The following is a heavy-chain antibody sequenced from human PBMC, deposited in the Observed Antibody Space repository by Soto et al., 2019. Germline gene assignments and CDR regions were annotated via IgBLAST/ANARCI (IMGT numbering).Heavy chain of an antibody. CDR3: ARSVFP. CDR2: IYYIGST. CDR1: GGSISSGGYY. Sequence: QVQLQESGPGLVKPSQTLSLTCTVSGGSISSGGYYWNWIRQHPGKGLEWIGYIYYIGSTSYNPSLQSRVTRSLDTSRSQFSLTLSSVTAADTAVYYCARSVFPWGQGTLVTVSS. V-gene: IGHV4-31*03. J-gene: IGHJ5*02.